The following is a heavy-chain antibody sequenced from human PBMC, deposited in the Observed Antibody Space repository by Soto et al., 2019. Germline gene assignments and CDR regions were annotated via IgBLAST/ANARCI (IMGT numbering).Heavy chain of an antibody. D-gene: IGHD6-6*01. Sequence: GGSLRLSCEAFGFSFSSYGMSWVRQAPGKGLEWVSCITGSSSYIYYADSVKGRFTISRDNAKNTLYLQMNSLRAEDTAVYYCARPTRVFGFDYWGQGTLVTVSS. V-gene: IGHV3-21*01. J-gene: IGHJ4*02. CDR1: GFSFSSYG. CDR2: ITGSSSYI. CDR3: ARPTRVFGFDY.